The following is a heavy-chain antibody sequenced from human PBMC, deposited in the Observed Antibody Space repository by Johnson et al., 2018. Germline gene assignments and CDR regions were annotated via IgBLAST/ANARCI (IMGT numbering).Heavy chain of an antibody. CDR1: GGTFSSYA. V-gene: IGHV1-69*01. Sequence: QVQLQESGPEVKKPGSSVKVSCKASGGTFSSYAMNWVRQAPGQGLEWMGGIIPIFGTANYAQKFQGRVTITTDETTSTDYMELTSRRSDNTAVYYCARAEVEDYYDRSGSCYFADWGQGTLVTVSS. CDR2: IIPIFGTA. J-gene: IGHJ4*02. D-gene: IGHD3-22*01. CDR3: ARAEVEDYYDRSGSCYFAD.